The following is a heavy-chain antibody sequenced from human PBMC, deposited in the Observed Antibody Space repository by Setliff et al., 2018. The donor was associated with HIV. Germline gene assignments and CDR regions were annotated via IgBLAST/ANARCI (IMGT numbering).Heavy chain of an antibody. V-gene: IGHV5-51*01. CDR2: INPGDSDI. D-gene: IGHD3-10*01. CDR3: ARPVGFRSGSSRWAFDI. Sequence: PGESLKISCKASGYSFTSYWIGWVRQMPGKGLEWMGIINPGDSDIRYSPSFQGQVAISADKSISTTYLQWSSLKASDTAMYYCARPVGFRSGSSRWAFDIWGQGTKVTVSS. CDR1: GYSFTSYW. J-gene: IGHJ3*02.